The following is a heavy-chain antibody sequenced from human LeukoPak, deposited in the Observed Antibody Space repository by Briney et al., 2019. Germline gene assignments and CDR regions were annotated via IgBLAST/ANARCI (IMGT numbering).Heavy chain of an antibody. CDR1: GFTFSSYW. CDR3: AKDGSIGDFWSGLNWFDP. D-gene: IGHD3-3*01. V-gene: IGHV3-43*02. Sequence: GGSLRLSCAASGFTFSSYWMHWVRQAPGKGLEWVSLISGDGGSTYYADSVKGRFTISRDNSKNSLYLQMNSLRTEDTALYYCAKDGSIGDFWSGLNWFDPWGQGTLVTVSS. J-gene: IGHJ5*02. CDR2: ISGDGGST.